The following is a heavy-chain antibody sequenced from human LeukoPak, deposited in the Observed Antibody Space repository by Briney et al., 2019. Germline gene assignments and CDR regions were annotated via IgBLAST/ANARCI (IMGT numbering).Heavy chain of an antibody. CDR2: INHSGNT. D-gene: IGHD6-19*01. CDR1: GGSFSGYY. V-gene: IGHV4-34*01. Sequence: SETLSLTCAVYGGSFSGYYWNYIRQPPGKGLEWLGEINHSGNTNYNPSLKSRVSMTVDTSKNQFSLKLSSVTAADTAVYYCTTGGWYGDIDYWGQGTLVTVSS. CDR3: TTGGWYGDIDY. J-gene: IGHJ4*02.